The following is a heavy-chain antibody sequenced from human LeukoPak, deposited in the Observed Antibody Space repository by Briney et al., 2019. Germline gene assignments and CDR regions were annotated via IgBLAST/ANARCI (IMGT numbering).Heavy chain of an antibody. J-gene: IGHJ3*02. D-gene: IGHD4-17*01. CDR2: IYWDDDK. CDR1: GFSLSTTGVG. Sequence: SGPTLVNPTQTLTLTCTFSGFSLSTTGVGVGWIRQPPGKALEWLAPIYWDDDKRYSPSLKSRLTITKDTSKNQVVLTMTNMDPVDTATYYCAHCGLRGDYRDAFHIWGQGTMVTVSS. V-gene: IGHV2-5*02. CDR3: AHCGLRGDYRDAFHI.